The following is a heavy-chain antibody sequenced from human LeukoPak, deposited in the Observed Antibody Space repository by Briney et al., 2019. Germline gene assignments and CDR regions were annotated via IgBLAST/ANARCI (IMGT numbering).Heavy chain of an antibody. Sequence: SQTLSLTCTVSGGSISSGGYSWSWIRQHPGKGLEWIGYIYYSGSTYYSPSLKSRVTISVDTSKNQFSLKLSSVTAADTAVYYCARALLGYCSSTSCYSLYGMDVWGQGTTVTVSS. CDR2: IYYSGST. J-gene: IGHJ6*02. CDR1: GGSISSGGYS. D-gene: IGHD2-2*01. CDR3: ARALLGYCSSTSCYSLYGMDV. V-gene: IGHV4-31*03.